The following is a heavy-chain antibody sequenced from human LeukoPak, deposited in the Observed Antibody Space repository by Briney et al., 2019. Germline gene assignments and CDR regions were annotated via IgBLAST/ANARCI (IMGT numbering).Heavy chain of an antibody. CDR3: ARTNSGSYLDYFDY. Sequence: ASVKVSCKASGGTFSSYAISWVRQAPGQGLEWMGWISAYNGNTNYAQKLQGRVTMTTDTSTSTAYMELRSLRSDDTAVYYCARTNSGSYLDYFDYWGQGTLVTVSS. D-gene: IGHD1-26*01. V-gene: IGHV1-18*01. J-gene: IGHJ4*02. CDR2: ISAYNGNT. CDR1: GGTFSSYA.